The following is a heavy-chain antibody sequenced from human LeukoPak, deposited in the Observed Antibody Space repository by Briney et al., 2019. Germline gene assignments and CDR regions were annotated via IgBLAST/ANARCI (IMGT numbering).Heavy chain of an antibody. CDR2: INPNSGGT. Sequence: ASVKVSCKASGYTFTCYYMHWVRQAPGQGLEWMGRINPNSGGTNYAQKFQGRVTMTRDTSISTAYMELSRLRSDDTAVYYCARGYYYDSSGYPRDLDYWGQGTLVTVSS. J-gene: IGHJ4*02. V-gene: IGHV1-2*06. CDR1: GYTFTCYY. CDR3: ARGYYYDSSGYPRDLDY. D-gene: IGHD3-22*01.